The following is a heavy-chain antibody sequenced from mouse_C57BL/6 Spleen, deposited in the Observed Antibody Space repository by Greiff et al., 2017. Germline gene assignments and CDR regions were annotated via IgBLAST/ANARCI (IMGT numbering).Heavy chain of an antibody. CDR1: GYTFTSYW. CDR2: IYPGSGST. D-gene: IGHD1-1*01. J-gene: IGHJ2*01. Sequence: QVQLQQSGAELVKPGASVKMSCKASGYTFTSYWITWVKQRPGQGLEWIGDIYPGSGSTNYNEKFKSKATLTVDTSSSTAYMQLSSLTSEDSAVYYCARIAFITTVVAHYFDYWGQGTTLTVSS. V-gene: IGHV1-55*01. CDR3: ARIAFITTVVAHYFDY.